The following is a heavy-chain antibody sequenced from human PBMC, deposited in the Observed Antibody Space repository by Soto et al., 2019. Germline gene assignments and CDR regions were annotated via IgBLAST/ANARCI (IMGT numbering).Heavy chain of an antibody. CDR3: SKRCSSTSCYRAFDI. J-gene: IGHJ3*02. Sequence: GGSLRLSCAASGFTFDDYAMHWVRQAPGKGLEWVSGISWNSGSIGYADSVKGRFTISRDNAKNSLYLQMNSLRAEDTALYYCSKRCSSTSCYRAFDIWGQGTMVTVSS. D-gene: IGHD2-2*01. V-gene: IGHV3-9*01. CDR2: ISWNSGSI. CDR1: GFTFDDYA.